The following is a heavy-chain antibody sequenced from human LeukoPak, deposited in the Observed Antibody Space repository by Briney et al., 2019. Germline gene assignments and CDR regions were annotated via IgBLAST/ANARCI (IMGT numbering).Heavy chain of an antibody. D-gene: IGHD5-18*01. CDR1: GFTFSSYG. V-gene: IGHV3-30*02. Sequence: QPGGSLRLSCTASGFTFSSYGMHWVRQAPGKGLEWVAFIRYDGSNKYYADSVKGRFTISRDNSKNTLYLQMNSLRAEDTAVYYCAKDEGAEGYSYGWTNWFDPWGQGTLVTVSS. CDR2: IRYDGSNK. J-gene: IGHJ5*02. CDR3: AKDEGAEGYSYGWTNWFDP.